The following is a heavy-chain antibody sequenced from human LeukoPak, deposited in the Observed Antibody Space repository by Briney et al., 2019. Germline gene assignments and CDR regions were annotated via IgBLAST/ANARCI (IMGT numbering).Heavy chain of an antibody. CDR2: IYYSGST. V-gene: IGHV4-59*01. CDR1: GGSISSYY. D-gene: IGHD2-8*01. CDR3: ARGTYPEYFQH. Sequence: SETLFLTCTVSGGSISSYYWSRIRQPPGKGLEWIGYIYYSGSTNYNPSLKSRVTISVDTSKNQSSLKLSSVTAADTAVYYCARGTYPEYFQHWGQGTLVTVPS. J-gene: IGHJ1*01.